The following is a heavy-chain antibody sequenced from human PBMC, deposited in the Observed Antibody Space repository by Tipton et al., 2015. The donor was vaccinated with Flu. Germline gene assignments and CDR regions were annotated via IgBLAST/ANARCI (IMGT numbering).Heavy chain of an antibody. J-gene: IGHJ4*02. V-gene: IGHV3-9*01. D-gene: IGHD2-8*01. CDR2: ISWNSGSI. CDR1: GFTFDDYA. CDR3: AKGGVGYCTNGVCLPDY. Sequence: SLRLSCAASGFTFDDYAMHWVRQAPGKGLEWVSGISWNSGSIGYADSVKGRFTISRDNAKNSLYLQMNSLRAEDTALYYCAKGGVGYCTNGVCLPDYWGQGTLVTVSS.